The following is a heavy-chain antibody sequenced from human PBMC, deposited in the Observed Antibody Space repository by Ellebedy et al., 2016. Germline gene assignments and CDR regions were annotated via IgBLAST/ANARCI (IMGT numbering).Heavy chain of an antibody. CDR3: ARGGPSIAARGAYY. V-gene: IGHV4-30-2*01. CDR1: GGSISSGGYS. Sequence: SETLSLTCAVSGGSISSGGYSWSWIRQPPGKGLEWIGYTYHSGSTYYNPSLKSRATISVDRSKNQFSLKLSSVTAADTAVYYCARGGPSIAARGAYYWGQGTLVTVSS. CDR2: TYHSGST. D-gene: IGHD6-6*01. J-gene: IGHJ4*02.